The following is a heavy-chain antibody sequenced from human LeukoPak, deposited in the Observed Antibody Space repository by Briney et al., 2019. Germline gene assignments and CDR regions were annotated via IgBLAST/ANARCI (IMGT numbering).Heavy chain of an antibody. D-gene: IGHD6-13*01. J-gene: IGHJ4*02. CDR3: ARGRIAAAGTVDY. V-gene: IGHV3-21*01. Sequence: GGSLRLSCAASGFTFSSYAMSWVRQAPGKGLEWVSSISSSGSYIYYADSVKGRFTISRDNAKNSLYLQMNSLRAEDTAVYYCARGRIAAAGTVDYWGQGTLVTVSS. CDR2: ISSSGSYI. CDR1: GFTFSSYA.